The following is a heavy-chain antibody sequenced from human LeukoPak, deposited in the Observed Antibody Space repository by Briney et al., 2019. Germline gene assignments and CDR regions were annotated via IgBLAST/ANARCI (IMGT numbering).Heavy chain of an antibody. D-gene: IGHD5-18*01. Sequence: PGRSLRLSCAASGFTFSIYGVHGVRQAPGKGREWVAVMWYEGGDNYYADSVEGRFTISRDYSKNTLYLQMHSLRAEDTAMYYCARDEDTTMALFDYWGQGTLVTVST. V-gene: IGHV3-33*01. CDR2: MWYEGGDN. CDR3: ARDEDTTMALFDY. J-gene: IGHJ4*02. CDR1: GFTFSIYG.